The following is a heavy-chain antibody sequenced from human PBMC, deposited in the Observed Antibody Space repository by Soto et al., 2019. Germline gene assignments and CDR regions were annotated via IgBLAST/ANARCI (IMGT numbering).Heavy chain of an antibody. Sequence: GGSLRLSCTASGFTFGDYAMSWFRQAPGKGLEWVGFIRSKAYGGTTEYAASVKGRFTISRDDSKSIAYLQMNSLKTEDTAVYYCTRALVGSSWRTWALNDYWGQGTLVTVSS. CDR3: TRALVGSSWRTWALNDY. CDR2: IRSKAYGGTT. D-gene: IGHD6-13*01. CDR1: GFTFGDYA. J-gene: IGHJ4*02. V-gene: IGHV3-49*03.